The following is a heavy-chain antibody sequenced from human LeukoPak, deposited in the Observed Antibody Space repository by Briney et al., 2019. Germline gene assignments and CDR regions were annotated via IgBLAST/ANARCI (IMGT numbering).Heavy chain of an antibody. CDR2: IHPNSGGT. CDR1: GYTFTGHY. D-gene: IGHD2-15*01. J-gene: IGHJ4*02. Sequence: ASVKVSCKASGYTFTGHYMHWVRQAPGQGLEWMGWIHPNSGGTNYAQKFQGRVTMTSDTSISTAYMDLSRLRSDDTAMYYCARDVGHCSGGGCYPSCVDYWGQGTPVTVSS. CDR3: ARDVGHCSGGGCYPSCVDY. V-gene: IGHV1-2*02.